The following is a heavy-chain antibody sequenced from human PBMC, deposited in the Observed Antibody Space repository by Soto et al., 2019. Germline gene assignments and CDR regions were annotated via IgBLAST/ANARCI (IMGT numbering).Heavy chain of an antibody. Sequence: GGSLRLSCAASGFTFSSYSMNWVRQAPGKGLEWVSSISSSSSYIYYADSVKGRFTISRDNAKNSLYLQMNSLRAEDTAVYYCARGFLEWLFHSYYYMDVWGKGTTVTVSS. J-gene: IGHJ6*03. D-gene: IGHD3-3*01. V-gene: IGHV3-21*01. CDR1: GFTFSSYS. CDR3: ARGFLEWLFHSYYYMDV. CDR2: ISSSSSYI.